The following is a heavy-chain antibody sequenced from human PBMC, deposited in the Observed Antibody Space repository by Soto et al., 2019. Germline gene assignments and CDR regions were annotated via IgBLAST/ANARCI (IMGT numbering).Heavy chain of an antibody. V-gene: IGHV4-34*01. Sequence: TSETLSLTCAAYGGSFSGYYWTWIRQPPGTGLEWIGEINHSGSTNYNPSLKSRVTISVGTSKNQFSLKLTSVTAADTAVYYCARDKITGLFDYWGQGTLVTVS. D-gene: IGHD2-8*02. CDR1: GGSFSGYY. CDR3: ARDKITGLFDY. CDR2: INHSGST. J-gene: IGHJ4*02.